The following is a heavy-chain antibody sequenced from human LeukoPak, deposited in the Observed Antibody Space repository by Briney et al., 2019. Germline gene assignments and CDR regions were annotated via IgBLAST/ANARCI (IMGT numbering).Heavy chain of an antibody. Sequence: PSETLSLTCTVSSASISHYDWSWIRQPPGKGLEWIGYMYHSGSTDYNPSLKSRVTISVDTSKNQFSLKLSSVTAADTAVYYCARDHLAAAGTGYYYYGMDVWGQGTTVTVSS. CDR3: ARDHLAAAGTGYYYYGMDV. D-gene: IGHD6-13*01. CDR1: SASISHYD. J-gene: IGHJ6*02. V-gene: IGHV4-59*12. CDR2: MYHSGST.